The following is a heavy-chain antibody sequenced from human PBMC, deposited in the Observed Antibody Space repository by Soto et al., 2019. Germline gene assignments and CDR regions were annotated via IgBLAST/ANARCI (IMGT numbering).Heavy chain of an antibody. CDR3: ARTRLKYDAFDI. CDR1: GYTFTSYE. V-gene: IGHV1-8*01. D-gene: IGHD3-16*01. CDR2: MNLNRGNT. J-gene: IGHJ3*02. Sequence: ASVKVSCKASGYTFTSYEINWVGQATGQGVEWMGWMNLNRGNTGYAQKFQGRVTMTRNTSISTAYMELSSLRSEDTAVYYCARTRLKYDAFDIWGQGTMVTVSS.